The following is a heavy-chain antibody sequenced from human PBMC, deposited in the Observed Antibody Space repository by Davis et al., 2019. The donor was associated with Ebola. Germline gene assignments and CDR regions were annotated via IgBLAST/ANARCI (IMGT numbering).Heavy chain of an antibody. CDR3: ATATTKTTYYGMDV. Sequence: SETLSLTCAVSGGSISSSNWWSWVRQPPGKGLEWIGEIYHSGSTNYNPSLKSRVTISVDKSKNQFSLKLSSVTAADTAVYYCATATTKTTYYGMDVWGQGTTVTVSS. J-gene: IGHJ6*02. V-gene: IGHV4-4*02. D-gene: IGHD1-26*01. CDR2: IYHSGST. CDR1: GGSISSSNW.